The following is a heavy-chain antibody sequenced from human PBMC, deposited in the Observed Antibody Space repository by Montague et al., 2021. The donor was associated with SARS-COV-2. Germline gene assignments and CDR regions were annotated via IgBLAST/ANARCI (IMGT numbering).Heavy chain of an antibody. CDR3: ATEMPAYDVFDI. J-gene: IGHJ3*02. Sequence: SETLSLTCTVSGGSVTSGDYYWTWIRQPPGKGLEWIGYIYNTGRTNYXPSLESRVTISMDTSKNQFSLKVDSVSAADTAVYYCATEMPAYDVFDIWGQGTMVTVSS. CDR1: GGSVTSGDYY. V-gene: IGHV4-61*08. CDR2: IYNTGRT. D-gene: IGHD2-2*01.